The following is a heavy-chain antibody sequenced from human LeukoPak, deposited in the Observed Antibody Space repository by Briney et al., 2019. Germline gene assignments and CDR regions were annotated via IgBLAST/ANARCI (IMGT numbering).Heavy chain of an antibody. J-gene: IGHJ4*02. D-gene: IGHD6-19*01. CDR1: GGSINNYY. CDR2: MYYSGST. Sequence: PSGTLSLTCVVSGGSINNYYWTWIRQPPGKGLEWIGYMYYSGSTNSNPSLTSRLTISVATNKNQFSLRLSSVTAADTAVYYCARVHDFTSACYDYWGRGTLVTVSS. V-gene: IGHV4-59*01. CDR3: ARVHDFTSACYDY.